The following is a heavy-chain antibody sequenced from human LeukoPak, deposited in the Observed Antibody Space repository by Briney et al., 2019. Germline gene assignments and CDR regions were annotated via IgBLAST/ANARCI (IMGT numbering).Heavy chain of an antibody. Sequence: ASVKVSCKASGYTFTNYAMNWVQQAPGQGLEWMGWITTNTGNPTYAQGFTGRFVFSLDTSVSTTYLQITSLEAEDTAVYYCARGLGYCSSSSCHFDYWGQGTLVTVSS. D-gene: IGHD2-2*01. CDR1: GYTFTNYA. CDR2: ITTNTGNP. J-gene: IGHJ4*02. V-gene: IGHV7-4-1*02. CDR3: ARGLGYCSSSSCHFDY.